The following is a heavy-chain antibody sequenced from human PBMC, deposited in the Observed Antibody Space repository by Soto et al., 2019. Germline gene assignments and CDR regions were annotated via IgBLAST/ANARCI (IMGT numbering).Heavy chain of an antibody. V-gene: IGHV1-18*04. CDR2: ISAYNGNT. D-gene: IGHD2-2*01. CDR1: GYTFTSYG. J-gene: IGHJ5*02. Sequence: ASVKVSCKASGYTFTSYGISWVRQAPGQGLEWMGWISAYNGNTNYAQKLQGRVTMTTDTSTSTAYMELRSLRSDDTAVYYCARVPRTGDQLPLNWFDPWGQGTLVTVSS. CDR3: ARVPRTGDQLPLNWFDP.